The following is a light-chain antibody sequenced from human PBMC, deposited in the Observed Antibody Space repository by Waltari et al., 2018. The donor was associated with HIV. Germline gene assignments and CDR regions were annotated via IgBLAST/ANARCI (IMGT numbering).Light chain of an antibody. CDR1: NNNLGNHV. V-gene: IGLV10-54*01. CDR3: SAWDSSLRAWV. CDR2: RND. Sequence: QAGLTQPPSVSKGLRQPATLHCTRNNNNLGNHVAAWLQQHQGHPPKLLSYRNDNRPSGISERLSASRSGDTASLTITGLQPEDEADYYCSAWDSSLRAWVFGGGTKLTVL. J-gene: IGLJ3*02.